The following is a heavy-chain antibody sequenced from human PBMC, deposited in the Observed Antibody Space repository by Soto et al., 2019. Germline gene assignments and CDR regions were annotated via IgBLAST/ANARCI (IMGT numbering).Heavy chain of an antibody. V-gene: IGHV3-30-3*01. CDR1: GFTFSSYA. Sequence: QVQLVESGGGVVQPGRSLRLSCAASGFTFSSYAMHWVRQAPGKGLERVAVISYDGSNKYYADSVKGRFTISRDNSKNTRYLQMNSLRAEDTAVYYCARVPEGSSPAFGYWGQGTLVTVSS. D-gene: IGHD6-6*01. J-gene: IGHJ4*02. CDR3: ARVPEGSSPAFGY. CDR2: ISYDGSNK.